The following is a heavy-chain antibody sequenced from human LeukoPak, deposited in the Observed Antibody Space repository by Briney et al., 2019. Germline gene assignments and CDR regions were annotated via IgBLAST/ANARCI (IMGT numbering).Heavy chain of an antibody. CDR3: ARRGSYYRVDY. CDR2: IYYSGGT. V-gene: IGHV4-39*01. CDR1: GGSFSGYY. D-gene: IGHD1-26*01. J-gene: IGHJ4*02. Sequence: SETLSLTCAVYGGSFSGYYWGWIRQPPGKGLEWIGSIYYSGGTYYNPSLKSRVTMSVDTSKNQFSLKLSSVTAADTAVYYCARRGSYYRVDYWGQGTLVTVSS.